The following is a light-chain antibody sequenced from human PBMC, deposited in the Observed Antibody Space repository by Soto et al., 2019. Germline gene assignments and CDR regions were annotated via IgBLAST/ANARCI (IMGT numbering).Light chain of an antibody. CDR2: KAS. Sequence: DIQMTQSPSTLSGSVGDRVTITCRASQTISSWLAWYQQKPGKAPKLLIYKASTLKSGVPSRFSGSGSGTEFNLNISSLQPDDFATYYCQHYTSYSEAFGQGTKVQLK. V-gene: IGKV1-5*03. J-gene: IGKJ1*01. CDR3: QHYTSYSEA. CDR1: QTISSW.